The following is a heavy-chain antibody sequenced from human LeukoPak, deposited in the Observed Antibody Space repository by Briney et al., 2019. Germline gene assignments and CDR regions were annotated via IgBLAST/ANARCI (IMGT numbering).Heavy chain of an antibody. D-gene: IGHD1-26*01. CDR1: GFTLSSNW. CDR2: IDDVGSGT. CDR3: AKDLHRGSDY. V-gene: IGHV3-74*01. Sequence: GGSLRLSCAVSGFTLSSNWMHWVRQVPGKGLEWVSRIDDVGSGTSYADSVKGRFTISRDDAKNTVYLQMNSLRAEDTAVYYCAKDLHRGSDYWGQGTLVTVSS. J-gene: IGHJ4*02.